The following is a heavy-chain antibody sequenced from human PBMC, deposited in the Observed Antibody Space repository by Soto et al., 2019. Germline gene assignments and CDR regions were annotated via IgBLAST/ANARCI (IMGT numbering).Heavy chain of an antibody. CDR2: IYYSGST. Sequence: PSETLSLTCTVSGGSISSYYWSWIRQPPGKGLEWIGYIYYSGSTNYNPSLKSRVTISVDTSKNQFSLKLSSVTAADTAVYYCATSGGYSSSWYFGWGQGTLVTVSS. V-gene: IGHV4-59*01. CDR1: GGSISSYY. CDR3: ATSGGYSSSWYFG. D-gene: IGHD6-13*01. J-gene: IGHJ4*02.